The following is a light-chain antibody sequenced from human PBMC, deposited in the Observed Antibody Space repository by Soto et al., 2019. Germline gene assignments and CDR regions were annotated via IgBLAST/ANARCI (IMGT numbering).Light chain of an antibody. CDR3: SSYTSSSTLV. J-gene: IGLJ1*01. CDR2: EVS. CDR1: SSDVGGYNY. Sequence: QSALTQPASVSGSLGQSIAISCTGTSSDVGGYNYVSWYQQHPGKAPKLMIYEVSNRPSGVSDRFSGSKSGNTASLTISGLQAEDEADYYCSSYTSSSTLVFGTGNKLTVL. V-gene: IGLV2-14*01.